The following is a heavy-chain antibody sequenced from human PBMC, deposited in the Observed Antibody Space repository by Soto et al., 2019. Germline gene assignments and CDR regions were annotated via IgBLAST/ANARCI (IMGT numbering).Heavy chain of an antibody. D-gene: IGHD1-26*01. J-gene: IGHJ4*02. CDR1: GDSMTKYY. V-gene: IGHV4-4*07. Sequence: PSETLSLTCTVSGDSMTKYYWSWIRQTAGKGLEWIGRVYMSGSTNYNPSLKSRVAMSIDTSNNHFSLDLKSVTAADTVVYYCARTVGAAYYFDFWGQGALVTVSS. CDR3: ARTVGAAYYFDF. CDR2: VYMSGST.